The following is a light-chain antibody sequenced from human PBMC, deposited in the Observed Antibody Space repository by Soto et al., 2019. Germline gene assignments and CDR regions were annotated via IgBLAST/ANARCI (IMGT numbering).Light chain of an antibody. CDR1: QSVSNNY. J-gene: IGKJ1*01. CDR2: GAS. Sequence: EIVLTQSPGTLSLSPGERATLSCRASQSVSNNYLAWYQQKPGQAPRLLIYGASNRATGIPDRFSGSGSGTDFTLTISRLEPEDFAVYYCHQYGSSHPRTFGQGTKVDIK. V-gene: IGKV3-20*01. CDR3: HQYGSSHPRT.